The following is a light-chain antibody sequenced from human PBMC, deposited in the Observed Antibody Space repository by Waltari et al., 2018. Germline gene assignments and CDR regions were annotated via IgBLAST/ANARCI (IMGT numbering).Light chain of an antibody. J-gene: IGKJ1*01. CDR2: WAS. Sequence: DIVMTQYPDYLAMSQGARANIKCMSRKSLLYSANNKNYLAWYQQKPGQPPKLLIYWASTRESGVPDRFSGSGSGTDFTLTISSLQAEDVAVYYCQQYYGTPRTFGQGTKVEIK. CDR1: KSLLYSANNKNY. CDR3: QQYYGTPRT. V-gene: IGKV4-1*01.